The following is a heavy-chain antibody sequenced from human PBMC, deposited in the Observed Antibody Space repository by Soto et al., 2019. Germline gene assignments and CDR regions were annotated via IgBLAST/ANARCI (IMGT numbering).Heavy chain of an antibody. CDR2: ISSSSSCI. J-gene: IGHJ3*02. D-gene: IGHD5-18*01. CDR3: ARRCGYSCRDGYNWYAFDI. V-gene: IGHV3-21*01. Sequence: GGSLRLSCAASGFTFSSYSMNWVRQAPGKGLEWVSSISSSSSCIYYADSVKGRFTISRDNAKNSLYLQMNSLRDEDTAVYYCARRCGYSCRDGYNWYAFDIWGQGTMVTVSS. CDR1: GFTFSSYS.